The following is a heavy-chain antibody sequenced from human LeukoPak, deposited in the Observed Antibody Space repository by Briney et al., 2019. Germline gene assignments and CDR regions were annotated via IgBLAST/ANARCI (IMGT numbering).Heavy chain of an antibody. V-gene: IGHV3-21*01. D-gene: IGHD5-18*01. J-gene: IGHJ4*02. CDR3: AREDGYSYGYGLTY. Sequence: PGGSLRLSCAASGFTFSSYSMNWVRQAPGKGLEWVSSISSSSSYIYYADSVKGRFTISRDNAKNSLYLQMNSLRAEDTAVYYCAREDGYSYGYGLTYWGQGTLVTVSS. CDR1: GFTFSSYS. CDR2: ISSSSSYI.